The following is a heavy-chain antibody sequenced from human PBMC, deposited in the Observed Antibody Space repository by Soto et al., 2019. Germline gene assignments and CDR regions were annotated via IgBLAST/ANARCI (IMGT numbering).Heavy chain of an antibody. D-gene: IGHD3-10*01. CDR3: AREGFERELYYYYYGMDV. Sequence: QVQLVESGGGVVQPGRSLRLSCAASGFTFSSYGMHWVRQAPGKGLEWVAVIWYDGSNKYYADSVKGRFTISRDNSKNTLYLQMNSLRAEDTAVYYCAREGFERELYYYYYGMDVWGQGTTVTVSS. CDR2: IWYDGSNK. V-gene: IGHV3-33*01. CDR1: GFTFSSYG. J-gene: IGHJ6*02.